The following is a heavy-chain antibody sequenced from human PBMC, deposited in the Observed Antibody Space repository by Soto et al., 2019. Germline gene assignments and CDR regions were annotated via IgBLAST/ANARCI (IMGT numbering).Heavy chain of an antibody. J-gene: IGHJ6*02. CDR2: IIPIFDTP. CDR3: ARITMLRGVTRNYYYYYGMDV. Sequence: GGPVKGSPQGFWGTPPKHSFPRGGQGPRQRVEWVGGIIPIFDTPNYAQKFQGRVTITADESTSTAYMEVRRLRSEDTAVYYCARITMLRGVTRNYYYYYGMDVWGQGTTVTVSS. CDR1: WGTPPKHS. D-gene: IGHD3-10*01. V-gene: IGHV1-69*01.